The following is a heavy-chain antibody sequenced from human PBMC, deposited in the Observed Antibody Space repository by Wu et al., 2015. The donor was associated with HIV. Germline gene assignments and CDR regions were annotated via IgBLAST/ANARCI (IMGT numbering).Heavy chain of an antibody. CDR3: ARNTDSVATSLYSLGV. Sequence: QAQLVQLGAEVKKPGSSVKVTCKASGDGFTSYAVSWVRQAPGQGLEWMGGINPLFGTTKHAERFQDRATFTTDESKSTAYMELSSLRSEDTAVYYCARNTDSVATSLYSLGVWGQGTTVTVSS. J-gene: IGHJ6*02. CDR1: GDGFTSYA. V-gene: IGHV1-69*05. D-gene: IGHD5-12*01. CDR2: INPLFGTT.